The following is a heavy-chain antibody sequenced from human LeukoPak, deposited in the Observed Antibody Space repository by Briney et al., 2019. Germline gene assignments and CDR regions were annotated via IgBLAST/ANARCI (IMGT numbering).Heavy chain of an antibody. CDR3: ARVGGGYSGYDFDY. J-gene: IGHJ4*02. D-gene: IGHD5-12*01. Sequence: GASVKVSCKASGYTFTGYYMHWVRQAPGQGLEWMGWINPNSGGTNYAQKFQGRVTMTRDTSISTAYMELSRLRSDDTAVYYCARVGGGYSGYDFDYWGQGTLVTVSS. CDR2: INPNSGGT. CDR1: GYTFTGYY. V-gene: IGHV1-2*02.